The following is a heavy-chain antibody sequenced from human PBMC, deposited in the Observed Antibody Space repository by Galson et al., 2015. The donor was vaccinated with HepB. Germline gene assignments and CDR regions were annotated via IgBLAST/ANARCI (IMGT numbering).Heavy chain of an antibody. CDR2: ISSSSSYT. Sequence: SLRLSCAASGFTFSDYYMSWIRQAPGKGLEWVSYISSSSSYTNYADSVKGRFTISRDNAKNSLYLQMNSLRAEDTAVYYCAREEYCSSTSCYNDAFDIWGQGTMVTVSS. CDR3: AREEYCSSTSCYNDAFDI. D-gene: IGHD2-2*02. V-gene: IGHV3-11*06. CDR1: GFTFSDYY. J-gene: IGHJ3*02.